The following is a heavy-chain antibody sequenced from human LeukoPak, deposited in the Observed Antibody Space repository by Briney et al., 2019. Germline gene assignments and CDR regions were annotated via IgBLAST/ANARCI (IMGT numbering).Heavy chain of an antibody. Sequence: SETLSLTCAVSGGSISSSNWWSWVRQPPGKGLEWIGEIYHSGSTNYNPSLKSRVTISVDKSKNQFSLKLSSVTAADTAVYYCAKPYRVARLSFDYWGQGTMVTVSS. CDR3: AKPYRVARLSFDY. D-gene: IGHD5-12*01. V-gene: IGHV4-4*02. J-gene: IGHJ4*03. CDR2: IYHSGST. CDR1: GGSISSSNW.